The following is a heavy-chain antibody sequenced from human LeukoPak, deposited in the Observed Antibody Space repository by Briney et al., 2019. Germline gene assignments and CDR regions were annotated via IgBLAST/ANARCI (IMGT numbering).Heavy chain of an antibody. D-gene: IGHD3-3*01. CDR1: GYTFTSYG. CDR2: ISAYNGNT. J-gene: IGHJ4*02. Sequence: ASVKVSCKASGYTFTSYGISWVRQAPGQGLEWMGWISAYNGNTNYAQKLQGRVTITTDTSTSTAYMELRSLRSDDTAVYYCARDRGFWSGYDLDYWGQGTLVTVSS. CDR3: ARDRGFWSGYDLDY. V-gene: IGHV1-18*01.